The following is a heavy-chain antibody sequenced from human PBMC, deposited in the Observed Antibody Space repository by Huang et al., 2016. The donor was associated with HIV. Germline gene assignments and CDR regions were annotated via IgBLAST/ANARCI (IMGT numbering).Heavy chain of an antibody. CDR1: GFIFSNYG. CDR2: ISYDGSNK. CDR3: ALKGDSSGWEYFRH. Sequence: QVQLVESGGGVVQPGRSLRLSCAASGFIFSNYGMHWVRKGTGKGLEWGALISYDGSNKYYTDSVKGRFSISRDNSKNTLYLQMNSLRAEDTAVYYCALKGDSSGWEYFRHWGQGTLVTVSS. D-gene: IGHD6-19*01. V-gene: IGHV3-30*03. J-gene: IGHJ1*01.